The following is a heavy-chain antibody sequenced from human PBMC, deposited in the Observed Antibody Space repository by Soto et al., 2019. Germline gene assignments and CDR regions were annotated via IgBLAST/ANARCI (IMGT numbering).Heavy chain of an antibody. J-gene: IGHJ6*02. Sequence: PGGSLRLSCAASGFTFSSYAMHWVRQAPGKGLEWVAVISYDGSNKYYADSVKGRFTISRDNSKNTLYLQMNSLRAEDTAVYYCARDVYSSSWHDVYYYYYGMDVWGQGXTVTVSS. CDR3: ARDVYSSSWHDVYYYYYGMDV. CDR2: ISYDGSNK. CDR1: GFTFSSYA. D-gene: IGHD6-13*01. V-gene: IGHV3-30-3*01.